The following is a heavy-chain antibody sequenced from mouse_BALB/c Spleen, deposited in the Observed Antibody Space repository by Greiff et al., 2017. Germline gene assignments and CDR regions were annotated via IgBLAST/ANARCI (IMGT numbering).Heavy chain of an antibody. V-gene: IGHV1-9*01. J-gene: IGHJ1*01. CDR3: ARGGNYGNWYFDV. CDR1: GYTFSSYW. Sequence: VKLQESGAELMKPGASVKISCKATGYTFSSYWIEWVKQRPGHGLEWIGEILPGSGSTNYNEKFKGKATFTADTSSNTAYMQLSSLTSEDSAVYYCARGGNYGNWYFDVWGAGTTVTVSS. CDR2: ILPGSGST. D-gene: IGHD1-1*01.